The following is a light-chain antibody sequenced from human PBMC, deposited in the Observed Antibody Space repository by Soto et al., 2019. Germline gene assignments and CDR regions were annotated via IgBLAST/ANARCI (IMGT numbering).Light chain of an antibody. CDR3: QQFSSSPLT. J-gene: IGKJ4*01. V-gene: IGKV3-20*01. CDR2: DAS. CDR1: QTVSNSY. Sequence: EFVLTQSPGTLSLSPGERATLSCRASQTVSNSYLAWYQQKPGQAPRLLIYDASSRATGIPDRFSGSGSGTDFTLTISRLEPEDFAVYYCQQFSSSPLTFGGGTKVEIK.